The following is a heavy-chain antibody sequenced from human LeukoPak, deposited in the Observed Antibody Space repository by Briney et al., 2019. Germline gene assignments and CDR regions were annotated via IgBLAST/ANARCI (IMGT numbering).Heavy chain of an antibody. V-gene: IGHV4-61*02. D-gene: IGHD4-23*01. Sequence: TSETLSLTCTVSGGSISSGSYYWSWIRQPAGKGLEWIGRIYTSGSTNYNPSLKSRVTISVDTSKNQFSLKLSSVAAADTAVYYCGRASPRYGGFDYWGQGTLVTVSS. CDR3: GRASPRYGGFDY. J-gene: IGHJ4*02. CDR2: IYTSGST. CDR1: GGSISSGSYY.